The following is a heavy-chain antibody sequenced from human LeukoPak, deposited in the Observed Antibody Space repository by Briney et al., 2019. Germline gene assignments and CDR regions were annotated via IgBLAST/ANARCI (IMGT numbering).Heavy chain of an antibody. Sequence: PGGSLRLSCAASGFTFSSYSMNWVRQAPGKGLEWVSYISSSSSTIYYADSVKGRFTISRDNAKNSLYLQMNSLRAEDTAVYYCASDLVVAPHLNWFDPWGQRTLVTVSS. J-gene: IGHJ5*02. V-gene: IGHV3-48*04. CDR2: ISSSSSTI. CDR1: GFTFSSYS. D-gene: IGHD2-2*01. CDR3: ASDLVVAPHLNWFDP.